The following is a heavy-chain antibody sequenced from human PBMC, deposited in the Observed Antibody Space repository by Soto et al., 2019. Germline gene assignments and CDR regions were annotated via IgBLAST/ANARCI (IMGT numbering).Heavy chain of an antibody. CDR2: IYYSGST. V-gene: IGHV4-31*03. J-gene: IGHJ4*02. CDR1: GGSISSGGYY. Sequence: SETLSLTCTVSGGSISSGGYYWSWIRQHPGKGLEWIGYIYYSGSTYYNPSLKSRVTISVDTSKNQFSLKLSSVTAADTAVYYCATLPPLGYGSGSSLEGDYFDYWGQGTLVTVSS. D-gene: IGHD3-10*01. CDR3: ATLPPLGYGSGSSLEGDYFDY.